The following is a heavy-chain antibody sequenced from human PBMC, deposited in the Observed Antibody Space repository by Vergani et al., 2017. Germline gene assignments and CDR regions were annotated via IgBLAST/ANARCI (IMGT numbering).Heavy chain of an antibody. CDR3: ARGSCLGGSCYKPLFDY. CDR2: IHTSGST. Sequence: VQLQESGPGLVKPSQTLSLTFTVSGGSINSHNYYWSWIRQPAGKGLEWIGRIHTSGSTNYNPSLKSRVTMSEDTSKNQFSLNLTSVTAADTAVYFCARGSCLGGSCYKPLFDYWGQGILVTVSS. J-gene: IGHJ4*02. CDR1: GGSINSHNYY. V-gene: IGHV4-61*02. D-gene: IGHD2-15*01.